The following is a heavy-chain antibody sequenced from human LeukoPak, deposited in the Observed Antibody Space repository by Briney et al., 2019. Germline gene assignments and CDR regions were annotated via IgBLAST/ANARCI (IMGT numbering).Heavy chain of an antibody. Sequence: GASVKVSCKASGGTFSSYAIRWVRQAPGQGLEWMGGIIPIFGTANYAQKFQGRVTITADKSMSTAYMELSSLRSDDTAVYYCARGEQQLVREAFVAVAGTEGAFDIWGQGKMVTVSS. V-gene: IGHV1-69*06. D-gene: IGHD6-13*01. J-gene: IGHJ3*02. CDR3: ARGEQQLVREAFVAVAGTEGAFDI. CDR1: GGTFSSYA. CDR2: IIPIFGTA.